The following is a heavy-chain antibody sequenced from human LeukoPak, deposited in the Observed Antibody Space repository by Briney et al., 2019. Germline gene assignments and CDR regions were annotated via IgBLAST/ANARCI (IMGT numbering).Heavy chain of an antibody. D-gene: IGHD3-10*01. Sequence: ASVKVSCKASGYSFTSHYMHWVRQAPGQGLEWMGLINPSGSSTLYAQKFQGRVTMTRDMSTTTDYMELSSLRSEDTAVYYCARDEGVGLWFGELFVLNAWGQGTLVTVSS. CDR2: INPSGSST. J-gene: IGHJ4*02. CDR3: ARDEGVGLWFGELFVLNA. V-gene: IGHV1-46*01. CDR1: GYSFTSHY.